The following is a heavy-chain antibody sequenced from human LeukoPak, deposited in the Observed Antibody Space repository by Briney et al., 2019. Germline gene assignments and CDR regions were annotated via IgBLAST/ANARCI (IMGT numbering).Heavy chain of an antibody. CDR3: ARRNGDTMVRGVVELDPYYFDY. V-gene: IGHV3-7*01. CDR2: IKQDGSEK. CDR1: GFTFSSYW. J-gene: IGHJ4*02. D-gene: IGHD3-10*01. Sequence: GGSLRLSCAASGFTFSSYWMSWVRQAPGKGLEWVANIKQDGSEKYYVDSVKGRFTISRDNAKNSLYLQMNSLRAEDTAVYYCARRNGDTMVRGVVELDPYYFDYWGQGTLVTVSS.